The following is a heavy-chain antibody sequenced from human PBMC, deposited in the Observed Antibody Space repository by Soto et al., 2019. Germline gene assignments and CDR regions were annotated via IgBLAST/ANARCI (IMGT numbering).Heavy chain of an antibody. CDR2: ISGSGGST. Sequence: EVQLLESGGGLVQPGGSLRLSCAASGFTFSSYAMSWVRQAPGKGLEWVSAISGSGGSTYYADSVKGRFTISRDNSKKPLYLQMNSLRAEDTAVYYCAKYSQAGHLGELSLWGQGTMVTVPS. D-gene: IGHD3-16*01. J-gene: IGHJ4*02. V-gene: IGHV3-23*01. CDR3: AKYSQAGHLGELSL. CDR1: GFTFSSYA.